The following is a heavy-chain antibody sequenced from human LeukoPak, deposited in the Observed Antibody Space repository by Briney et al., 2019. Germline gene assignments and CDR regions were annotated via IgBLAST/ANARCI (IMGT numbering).Heavy chain of an antibody. V-gene: IGHV5-51*01. CDR2: IYPGDSDT. Sequence: GESLKISCKGSGYSFTSYWIGWVRQMPGKGLEWMGIIYPGDSDTRYSPSFQGQVTISADKSISTAYLRWSSLKASDTAMYYCARSSGLGYCSSTSCYFDAFDIWGQGTMVTVSS. D-gene: IGHD2-2*01. J-gene: IGHJ3*02. CDR3: ARSSGLGYCSSTSCYFDAFDI. CDR1: GYSFTSYW.